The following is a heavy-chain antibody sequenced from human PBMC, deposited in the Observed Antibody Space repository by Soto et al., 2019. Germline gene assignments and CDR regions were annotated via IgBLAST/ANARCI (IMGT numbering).Heavy chain of an antibody. Sequence: QVQLVESGGGVVQPGRSLRLSCAASGFIFSDHGMHWVRQAPGKGLEWVAVIWSDGSNDNYPDSVKGRFTISRDNSKNTVSLQMNSLRVEDTAVYYGAREGPWRGTNAFDIWGQGTMVTVSS. J-gene: IGHJ3*02. CDR3: AREGPWRGTNAFDI. V-gene: IGHV3-33*01. CDR2: IWSDGSND. CDR1: GFIFSDHG. D-gene: IGHD3-3*01.